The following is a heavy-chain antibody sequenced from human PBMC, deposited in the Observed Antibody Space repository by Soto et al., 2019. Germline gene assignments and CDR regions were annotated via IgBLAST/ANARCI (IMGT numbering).Heavy chain of an antibody. CDR1: GFTFRGYD. Sequence: GGSLRLSCEASGFTFRGYDMNWVRQAPGKGPEWVSGISSGGDTYYADFVKGRFTISRDNSKSTLYLQISGLRVDDTAVYYCAKEQDSTGLYPRVSGYWGQGTLVTVSS. D-gene: IGHD6-19*01. CDR2: ISSGGDT. CDR3: AKEQDSTGLYPRVSGY. V-gene: IGHV3-23*01. J-gene: IGHJ4*02.